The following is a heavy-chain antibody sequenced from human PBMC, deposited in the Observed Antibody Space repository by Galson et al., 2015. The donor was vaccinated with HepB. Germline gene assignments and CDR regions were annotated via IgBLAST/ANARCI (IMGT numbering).Heavy chain of an antibody. J-gene: IGHJ4*02. CDR2: IYYSGST. V-gene: IGHV4-31*03. CDR3: ARDARDYGSGGYYFDY. Sequence: TLSLTCTVSGGSISSGGYYWSWIRQHPGKGLEWIGYIYYSGSTYYNPSLKSRVTISVDTSKNQFSLKLSSVTAADTAVYYCARDARDYGSGGYYFDYRGQGTLVTVSS. D-gene: IGHD3-10*01. CDR1: GGSISSGGYY.